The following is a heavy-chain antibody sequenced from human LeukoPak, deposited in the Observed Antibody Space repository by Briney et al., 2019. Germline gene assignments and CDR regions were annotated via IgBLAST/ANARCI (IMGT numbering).Heavy chain of an antibody. CDR2: IHHSGST. V-gene: IGHV4-59*12. CDR3: ARDQGGGWVDP. CDR1: GGSISSYY. J-gene: IGHJ5*02. D-gene: IGHD3-16*01. Sequence: SETLSLTCNVSGGSISSYYWSWIRQPPGKGLEWIGYIHHSGSTNYNPSLKGRVTISVETPKNQFSLKMNSVTAADTAVYYCARDQGGGWVDPWGQGTLVTVPS.